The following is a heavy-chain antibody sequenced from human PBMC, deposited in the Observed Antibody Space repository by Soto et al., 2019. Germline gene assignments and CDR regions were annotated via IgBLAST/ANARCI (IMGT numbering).Heavy chain of an antibody. CDR3: ARDRGGFDF. V-gene: IGHV3-20*01. D-gene: IGHD3-16*01. CDR2: VNWNGDTT. CDR1: GFVYDDYG. Sequence: EVQLVESGGGVVRPGGSLRLSCAASGFVYDDYGMSWVRQAPGKGLEWVSGVNWNGDTTHYGDSVKGRFTISRDNAKNSVYLQMNRLRSEDTGIYHCARDRGGFDFWGQGTLVTVSS. J-gene: IGHJ4*02.